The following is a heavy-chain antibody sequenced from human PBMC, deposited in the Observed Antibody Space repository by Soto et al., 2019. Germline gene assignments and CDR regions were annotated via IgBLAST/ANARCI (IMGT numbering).Heavy chain of an antibody. Sequence: QVQLVQSVAEVKKPGSSVKVSCKASGGTFSSYAISWVRQAHGQGLEWMGGIIPIFGTANYAQKSQGRVTITADKSTSTAYMELSSLRSEDTAVYYCARVDDCSGGSCYSSWFDPWGQGTLVTVSS. CDR1: GGTFSSYA. J-gene: IGHJ5*02. CDR2: IIPIFGTA. D-gene: IGHD2-15*01. CDR3: ARVDDCSGGSCYSSWFDP. V-gene: IGHV1-69*06.